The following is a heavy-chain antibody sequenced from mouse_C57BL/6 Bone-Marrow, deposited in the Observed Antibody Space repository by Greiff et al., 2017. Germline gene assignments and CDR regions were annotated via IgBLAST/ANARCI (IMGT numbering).Heavy chain of an antibody. J-gene: IGHJ3*01. CDR3: ARGDDYAWFAY. CDR1: GYTFTSYW. Sequence: QVQLQQPGAELVKPGASVKMSCKASGYTFTSYWITWVKQRPGQGLEWIGDIYPGSGSTNYNEKFKSKATLTIDKSSSTAYMQLSSLTSEDSAVYYCARGDDYAWFAYWGQGTLVTVSA. D-gene: IGHD2-4*01. V-gene: IGHV1-55*01. CDR2: IYPGSGST.